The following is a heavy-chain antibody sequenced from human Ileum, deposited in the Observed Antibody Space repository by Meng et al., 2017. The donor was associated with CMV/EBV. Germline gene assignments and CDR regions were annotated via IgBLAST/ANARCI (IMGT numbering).Heavy chain of an antibody. CDR3: ARSPILEWLLCWFDP. CDR1: GGSISSSSYY. Sequence: SETLSLTCTVSGGSISSSSYYWGWIRQPPGKGLEWIGSIYYSGSTYYNPSLKSRVTISVDTSKNQFSLKLSSVTAADTAVYYCARSPILEWLLCWFDPWGQGTLVTVS. CDR2: IYYSGST. V-gene: IGHV4-39*07. J-gene: IGHJ5*02. D-gene: IGHD3-3*01.